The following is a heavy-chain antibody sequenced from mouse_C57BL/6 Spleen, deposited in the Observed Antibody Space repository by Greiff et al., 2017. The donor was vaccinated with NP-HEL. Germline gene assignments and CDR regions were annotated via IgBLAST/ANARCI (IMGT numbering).Heavy chain of an antibody. V-gene: IGHV1-54*01. CDR1: GYAFTNYL. D-gene: IGHD2-13*01. CDR2: INPGSGGT. CDR3: ARHDFYYFDY. J-gene: IGHJ2*01. Sequence: QVQLQQSGAELVRPGTSVKVSCKASGYAFTNYLIEWVKQRPGQGLEWIGVINPGSGGTNYNEKFKGKATLTADKSSSTAYMQLSSLTSEDSAVYFCARHDFYYFDYWGQGTTLTVSS.